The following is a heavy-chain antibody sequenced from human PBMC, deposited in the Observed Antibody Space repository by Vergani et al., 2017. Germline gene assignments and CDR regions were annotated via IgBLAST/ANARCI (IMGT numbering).Heavy chain of an antibody. CDR3: ARVDTQVPATSHFYYMDV. Sequence: QVQLQESGPGVVKPSQTLSLTCAVSGGSISSGDHCWTWIRQRPGKGLEWIGYIFYSGTTYDNPSLRSRLTISVDTSQNQFCLKLRSVTAADTAVYYCARVDTQVPATSHFYYMDVWGKGTTVVVSS. D-gene: IGHD6-25*01. V-gene: IGHV4-31*11. CDR2: IFYSGTT. J-gene: IGHJ6*03. CDR1: GGSISSGDHC.